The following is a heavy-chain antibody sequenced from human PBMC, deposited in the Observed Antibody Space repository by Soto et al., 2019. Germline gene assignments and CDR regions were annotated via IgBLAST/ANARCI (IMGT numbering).Heavy chain of an antibody. V-gene: IGHV1-2*02. Sequence: QVQLVQSGAEVKKPGASVKVSCKASGYTFTGYYMHWLRQAPGQGLEWMGWINPNSGGTNYAQKLQGRVTMARDTSISTAYMEQSRLRSDDTAVYYCAREAKSSSPVDYWGQGTLVTVSS. CDR1: GYTFTGYY. CDR2: INPNSGGT. J-gene: IGHJ4*02. CDR3: AREAKSSSPVDY. D-gene: IGHD6-13*01.